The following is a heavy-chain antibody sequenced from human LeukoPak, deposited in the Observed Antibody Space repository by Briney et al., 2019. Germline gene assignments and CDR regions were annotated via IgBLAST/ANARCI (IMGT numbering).Heavy chain of an antibody. CDR3: AKGNYHDSSGYLYYFDY. D-gene: IGHD3-22*01. Sequence: GGSLRLSCAASGFTYSSYAMSWVRQAPGKGLEWVSAISGSGGNTYYADSVKGRFTISRDNSKNTLYLQMISLRAEDTAVYYCAKGNYHDSSGYLYYFDYWGQGTLVTVSS. J-gene: IGHJ4*02. V-gene: IGHV3-23*01. CDR2: ISGSGGNT. CDR1: GFTYSSYA.